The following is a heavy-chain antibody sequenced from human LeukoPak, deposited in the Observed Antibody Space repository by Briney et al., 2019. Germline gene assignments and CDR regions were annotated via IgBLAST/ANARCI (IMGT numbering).Heavy chain of an antibody. V-gene: IGHV4-59*01. CDR2: IYYSGST. CDR1: GGSISSYY. Sequence: SETLSLTCTVSGGSISSYYWRWVRQPPGKGLEWIGYIYYSGSTNYNPSLKSRVTISVDTSKNQFSLKLSSVTAADTAVYYCAREYCSGGSCHFDYWGQGTLVTVSS. D-gene: IGHD2-15*01. CDR3: AREYCSGGSCHFDY. J-gene: IGHJ4*02.